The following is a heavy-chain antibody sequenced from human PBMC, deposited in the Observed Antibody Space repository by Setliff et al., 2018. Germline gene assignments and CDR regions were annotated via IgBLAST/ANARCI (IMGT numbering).Heavy chain of an antibody. CDR3: ARDTLALKDITLFDY. CDR2: INLNTGNI. D-gene: IGHD5-12*01. V-gene: IGHV1-2*02. CDR1: GFSFSDYL. Sequence: GASVKVSCTASGFSFSDYLMNWMRQTPDQRLEWMGRINLNTGNIFYAQEFQGRVTLTRDASISTAYMELTGLRYDDTAIYYCARDTLALKDITLFDYWGQGTLVTVSS. J-gene: IGHJ4*02.